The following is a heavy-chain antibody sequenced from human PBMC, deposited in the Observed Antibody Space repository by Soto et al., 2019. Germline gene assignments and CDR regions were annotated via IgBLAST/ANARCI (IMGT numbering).Heavy chain of an antibody. V-gene: IGHV1-8*01. CDR3: VRQGIGVLHGLVDV. CDR2: MNPNSGNT. J-gene: IGHJ6*02. D-gene: IGHD1-26*01. Sequence: ASVKVSCKASGYTFTSYDINWVRQATGQGLEWMGWMNPNSGNTGYAQKFQGRVTMTRNTSISTAYMELSSLRSEDTAVYYCVRQGIGVLHGLVDVWGQGPTVTVSS. CDR1: GYTFTSYD.